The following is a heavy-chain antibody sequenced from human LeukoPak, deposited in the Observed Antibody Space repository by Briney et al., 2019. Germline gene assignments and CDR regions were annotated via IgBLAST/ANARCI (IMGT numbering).Heavy chain of an antibody. CDR3: AKGYYSGSYYGPDY. V-gene: IGHV3-23*01. D-gene: IGHD1-26*01. J-gene: IGHJ4*02. Sequence: GGSLRLSCAASGFTFSSYAMSWVRQAPGKGLEWVSAVSGSGGSTYYADSVKGRFTISRDNSKNTLYLQMNSLRAEDTAVYYCAKGYYSGSYYGPDYWGQGTLVTVSS. CDR1: GFTFSSYA. CDR2: VSGSGGST.